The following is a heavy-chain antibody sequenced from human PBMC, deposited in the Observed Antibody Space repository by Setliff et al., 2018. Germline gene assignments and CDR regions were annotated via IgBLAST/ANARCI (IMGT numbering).Heavy chain of an antibody. CDR1: GDSISSGYYY. J-gene: IGHJ5*02. CDR2: ISYSGST. V-gene: IGHV4-31*03. CDR3: ARAHTWSLPNDNSGYPGWFDP. Sequence: SETLSLTCTVSGDSISSGYYYWSWIRQHPGKGLEWIGYISYSGSTYYNPSLKSRLTISLDTSQNQFSLNLSSVTAADTAVYYCARAHTWSLPNDNSGYPGWFDPWGQGTLVTVSS. D-gene: IGHD3-22*01.